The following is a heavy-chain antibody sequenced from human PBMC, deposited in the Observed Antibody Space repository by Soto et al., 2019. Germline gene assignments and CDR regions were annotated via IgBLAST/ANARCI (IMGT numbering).Heavy chain of an antibody. CDR3: VQAQNWDFGDVHFES. CDR2: SRDNAQGYST. J-gene: IGHJ4*02. V-gene: IGHV3-72*01. D-gene: IGHD1-7*01. Sequence: GGSLRLSCAGSGFTLSDHYIDWVRQAPGKGLEWVGRSRDNAQGYSTAYAASVKGRFTTSRDESKNSVYLQMNSLRPDDTALYYCVQAQNWDFGDVHFESWGQGTRVTVSS. CDR1: GFTLSDHY.